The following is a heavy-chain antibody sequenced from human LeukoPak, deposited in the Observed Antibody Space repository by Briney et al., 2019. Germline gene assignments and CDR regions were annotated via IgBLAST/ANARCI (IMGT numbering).Heavy chain of an antibody. D-gene: IGHD3-16*02. Sequence: ASVKVSCKVSGYTLTELSMHWVRQAPGKGLEWMGGFDPEDGETIYAQKFQGRVTMTEDTSTDTAYMELSSLRSKDTAVYYCVTDDYVWGSYRSIDYWGQGTLVTVSS. CDR2: FDPEDGET. CDR1: GYTLTELS. J-gene: IGHJ4*02. CDR3: VTDDYVWGSYRSIDY. V-gene: IGHV1-24*01.